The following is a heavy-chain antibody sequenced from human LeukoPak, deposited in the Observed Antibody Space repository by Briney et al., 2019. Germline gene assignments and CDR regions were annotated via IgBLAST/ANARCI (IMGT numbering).Heavy chain of an antibody. CDR1: GFTFSSYE. CDR2: ISYDGSNK. CDR3: ARELGYERAFDI. V-gene: IGHV3-30-3*01. J-gene: IGHJ3*02. Sequence: GGSLRLSCAASGFTFSSYEMTWVRQAPGKGLEWVAVISYDGSNKYYADSVKGRFTISRDNSKNTLYLQMNSLRAEDTAVYYCARELGYERAFDIWGQGTMVTVSS. D-gene: IGHD5-12*01.